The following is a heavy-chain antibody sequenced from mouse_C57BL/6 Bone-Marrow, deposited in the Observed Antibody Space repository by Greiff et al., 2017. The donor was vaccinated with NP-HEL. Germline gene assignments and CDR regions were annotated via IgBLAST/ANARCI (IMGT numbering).Heavy chain of an antibody. Sequence: QVQLQQPGAELVMPGASVKLSCKASGYTFTSYWMHWVKQRPGQGLEWIGEIDPSDSYTNYNQKFKGKSTLTVDKSSSTAYMQLSSLTSEDSAVYYCARSGIYYGYDVGIAYWGQGTLVTVSA. CDR3: ARSGIYYGYDVGIAY. J-gene: IGHJ3*01. D-gene: IGHD2-2*01. CDR2: IDPSDSYT. V-gene: IGHV1-69*01. CDR1: GYTFTSYW.